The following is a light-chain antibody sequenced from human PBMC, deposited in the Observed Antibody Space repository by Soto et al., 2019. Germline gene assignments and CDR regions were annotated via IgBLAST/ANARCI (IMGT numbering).Light chain of an antibody. J-gene: IGLJ1*01. CDR3: SSYTSSSTYV. CDR1: SSDVGSYKY. Sequence: QSALTQPASVSGSPGQSITISCTGTSSDVGSYKYVSWYQQHPGKAPKLMIYEVTNRPSGVSDRFSGSKSGNTASLTISGLQAEDEADYHCSSYTSSSTYVFGTGTKVTVL. V-gene: IGLV2-14*01. CDR2: EVT.